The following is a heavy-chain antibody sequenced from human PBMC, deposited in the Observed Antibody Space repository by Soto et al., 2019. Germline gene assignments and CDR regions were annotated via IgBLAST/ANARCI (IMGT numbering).Heavy chain of an antibody. J-gene: IGHJ4*02. D-gene: IGHD2-15*01. CDR1: GFTFTSSA. CDR3: AAGRYCSGGSSYPGTDFDY. V-gene: IGHV1-58*02. Sequence: SVKVSCKASGFTFTSSAMRWVRQARGQRLEWIGWIVVGSGNTNYAQKFQERVTITRDMSTSTAYMELSSLRSEDTAVYYCAAGRYCSGGSSYPGTDFDYWGQGTLVTVSS. CDR2: IVVGSGNT.